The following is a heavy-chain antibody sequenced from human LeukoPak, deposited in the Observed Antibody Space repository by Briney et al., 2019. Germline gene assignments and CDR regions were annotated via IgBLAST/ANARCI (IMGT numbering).Heavy chain of an antibody. CDR1: GFTFSSYA. J-gene: IGHJ6*02. CDR3: ALSIAVAGYYYYGMDV. Sequence: GGSLRLSCAASGFTFSSYAMSWVRQAPGKGLEWVSAISGSGGSTYYADSVKGRFTIFRDNSKNTLYLQMNSLRAEDTAVYYCALSIAVAGYYYYGMDVWGQGTTVTVSS. V-gene: IGHV3-23*01. D-gene: IGHD6-19*01. CDR2: ISGSGGST.